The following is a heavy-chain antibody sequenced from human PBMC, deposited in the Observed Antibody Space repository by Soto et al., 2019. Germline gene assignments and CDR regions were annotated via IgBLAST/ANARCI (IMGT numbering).Heavy chain of an antibody. D-gene: IGHD2-2*01. CDR2: IYYSGST. Sequence: ASETLSLTCTVSGGSISSSSYYWGWIRQPPGKGLEWIGSIYYSGSTYYNPSLKSRVTISVDTSKNQFSLKLSSVTAADTAVYYCESTYSTSVGNYYYYYGMDVWGQGTTVTVSS. CDR3: ESTYSTSVGNYYYYYGMDV. J-gene: IGHJ6*02. CDR1: GGSISSSSYY. V-gene: IGHV4-39*01.